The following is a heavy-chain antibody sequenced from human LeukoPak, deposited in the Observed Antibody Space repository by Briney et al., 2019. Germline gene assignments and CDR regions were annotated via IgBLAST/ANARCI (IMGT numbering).Heavy chain of an antibody. D-gene: IGHD3-22*01. V-gene: IGHV3-21*01. CDR1: GFTFSSYS. CDR2: ISSSSSYI. J-gene: IGHJ4*02. Sequence: GGSLRLSCAASGFTFSSYSMNWVRQAPGKGLEWVSSISSSSSYIYYADSVKGRFTISGDNAKNSLYLQMNSLRAEDTAVYYCARESGTYYYDSSGSEELDYWGQGTLVTVSS. CDR3: ARESGTYYYDSSGSEELDY.